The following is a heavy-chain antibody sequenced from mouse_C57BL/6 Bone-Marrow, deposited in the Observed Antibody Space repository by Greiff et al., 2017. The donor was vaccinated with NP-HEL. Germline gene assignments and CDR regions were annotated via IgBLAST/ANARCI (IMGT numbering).Heavy chain of an antibody. CDR2: IWWDDDK. Sequence: QVTLKVSGPGILQPSQTLSLTCSFSGFSLTTFGMGVGWIRQPSGEGLEWLAHIWWDDDKYYNPALKSRLIISKDTSKNQVFLKIANVDTADTATYYCARVITTVVAHWYFDVWGTGTTVTVSS. V-gene: IGHV8-8*01. J-gene: IGHJ1*03. CDR1: GFSLTTFGMG. D-gene: IGHD1-1*01. CDR3: ARVITTVVAHWYFDV.